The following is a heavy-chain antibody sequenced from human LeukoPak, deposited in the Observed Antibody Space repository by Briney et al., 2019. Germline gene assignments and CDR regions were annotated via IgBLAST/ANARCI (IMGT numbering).Heavy chain of an antibody. Sequence: SETLSLTCTVSGGSVSSYFWSWIRQPPGKGLEWIGYMYYSGSTNSNPSLKSRVTISVDTSKNQFSLKLSSVTAADTAVYYCARDATGIQLFSWFDPWGQGTLVTVSS. CDR3: ARDATGIQLFSWFDP. CDR2: MYYSGST. CDR1: GGSVSSYF. J-gene: IGHJ5*02. V-gene: IGHV4-59*02. D-gene: IGHD5-18*01.